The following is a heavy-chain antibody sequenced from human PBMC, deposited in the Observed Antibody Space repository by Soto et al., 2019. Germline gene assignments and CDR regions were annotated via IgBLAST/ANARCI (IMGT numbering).Heavy chain of an antibody. D-gene: IGHD5-18*01. CDR2: ISYDGSNK. Sequence: QVQLVESGGGVVQPGRSLRLSCAASGFTFSSYAMHWVRQAPGKGLEWVAVISYDGSNKYYADSVKGRFTISRDNSKNTLYLQMNSLRAEDTAVYYCAEIDTAMVYYWGQGTLVTVSS. V-gene: IGHV3-30-3*01. CDR1: GFTFSSYA. J-gene: IGHJ4*02. CDR3: AEIDTAMVYY.